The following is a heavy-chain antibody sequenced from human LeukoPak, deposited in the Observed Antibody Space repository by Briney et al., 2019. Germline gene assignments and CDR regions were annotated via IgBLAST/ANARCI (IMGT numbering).Heavy chain of an antibody. V-gene: IGHV4-4*07. CDR2: VYSSGVG. Sequence: SETLSLTCTVSGGSITGYYWNWIRQPAGQGLEWLGRVYSSGVGNYNPSLTSRVTMSVDTSKNQFSLKLTSLTAADTAVYYCAREEFLHEINSSGYFVYWGRGTLVTVSS. CDR3: AREEFLHEINSSGYFVY. CDR1: GGSITGYY. D-gene: IGHD3-22*01. J-gene: IGHJ4*02.